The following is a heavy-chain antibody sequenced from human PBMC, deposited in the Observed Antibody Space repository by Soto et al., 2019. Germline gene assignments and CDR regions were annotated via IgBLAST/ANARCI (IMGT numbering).Heavy chain of an antibody. CDR3: ARGLGRERYWRYYYMDV. CDR1: GGSFSGYY. CDR2: INHSGST. J-gene: IGHJ6*03. Sequence: PSETLSLTCAVYGGSFSGYYWGWIRQPPGKGLEWIGEINHSGSTNYNPSLKSRVTISVDTSKNQFSLKLSSVTAADTAVYYCARGLGRERYWRYYYMDVWGKGTTVTVSS. V-gene: IGHV4-34*01. D-gene: IGHD1-26*01.